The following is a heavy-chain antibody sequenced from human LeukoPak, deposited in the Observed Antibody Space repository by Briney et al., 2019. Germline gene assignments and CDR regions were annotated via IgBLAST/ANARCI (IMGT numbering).Heavy chain of an antibody. Sequence: KPGGSLRLSCAASGFTFSDYNMSWIRQAPGKGLEWVSYITSSGSTIYYADSMKGRFTISRDNAKHSLFLQLDSLRAEDTAVYYCARIGRPAAFDIWGQGTLVIVSS. V-gene: IGHV3-11*01. D-gene: IGHD6-6*01. CDR2: ITSSGSTI. CDR3: ARIGRPAAFDI. CDR1: GFTFSDYN. J-gene: IGHJ3*02.